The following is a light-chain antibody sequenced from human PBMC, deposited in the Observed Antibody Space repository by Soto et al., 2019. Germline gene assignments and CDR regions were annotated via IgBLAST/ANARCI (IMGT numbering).Light chain of an antibody. Sequence: DIQMTQSPSSLSASVGDRVTITCQASQDISNYLNWYQQKPGKAHKLLIYDASNLETGVQSRFSGSGSGTDFTFTIRSLQPEDIATYYCKQYDNLSITFGQGTRLEIK. CDR1: QDISNY. V-gene: IGKV1-33*01. J-gene: IGKJ5*01. CDR3: KQYDNLSIT. CDR2: DAS.